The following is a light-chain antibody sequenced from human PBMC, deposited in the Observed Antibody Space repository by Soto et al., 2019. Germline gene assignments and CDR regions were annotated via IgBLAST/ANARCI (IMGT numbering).Light chain of an antibody. CDR1: QDITNY. Sequence: DIQMTQSPSSVSASVGHRVTITCQASQDITNYLNWYQQKPGKAPRLLLYDASSLETGVPSRFSGSGSGTDFTFTISSLQPEDIATYYCQHYDHLPITFGQGTRLEI. V-gene: IGKV1-33*01. CDR2: DAS. CDR3: QHYDHLPIT. J-gene: IGKJ5*01.